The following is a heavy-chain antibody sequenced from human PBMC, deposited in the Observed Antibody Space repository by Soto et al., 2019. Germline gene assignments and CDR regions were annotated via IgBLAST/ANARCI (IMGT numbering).Heavy chain of an antibody. Sequence: QVQLQESGPGLVKPSQTLSLSCTVSGGSISSGGYYWSWIRQHPGKGLEWIGYIYYSGSTYYNPSLKSRVTISIDTSKNQFSLKLSSVTAADTAGYYCARDYGHYGTDYWGQGTLVTVSS. V-gene: IGHV4-31*03. CDR2: IYYSGST. J-gene: IGHJ4*02. D-gene: IGHD4-17*01. CDR1: GGSISSGGYY. CDR3: ARDYGHYGTDY.